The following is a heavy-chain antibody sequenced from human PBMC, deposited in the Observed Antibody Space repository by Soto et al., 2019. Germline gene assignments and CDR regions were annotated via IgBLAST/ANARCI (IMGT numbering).Heavy chain of an antibody. V-gene: IGHV3-23*01. J-gene: IGHJ5*01. CDR2: ISGSGGST. D-gene: IGHD3-16*01. Sequence: GGSLRLSCAASGFTFSSYAMSWVRQAPGKGLEWVSAISGSGGSTYYADSVKGRFTISRDNSKNTLYLQMNSLRAEDTAVYYCAIFSDYDFAPNFYSWCQGTLVPISA. CDR3: AIFSDYDFAPNFYS. CDR1: GFTFSSYA.